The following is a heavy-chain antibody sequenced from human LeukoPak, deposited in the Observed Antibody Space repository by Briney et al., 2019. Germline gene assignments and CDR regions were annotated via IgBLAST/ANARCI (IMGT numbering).Heavy chain of an antibody. CDR3: AGDLTAYKDDY. Sequence: PGGSLRLSCAASGFTFSSYSMNWVRQAPGKGLEWVSSISSSSSYIYYAGSVKGRFTISRDNAKNSLYLQMNSLRAEDTAVYYCAGDLTAYKDDYWGQGTLVTVSS. CDR2: ISSSSSYI. J-gene: IGHJ4*02. D-gene: IGHD2-21*02. CDR1: GFTFSSYS. V-gene: IGHV3-21*01.